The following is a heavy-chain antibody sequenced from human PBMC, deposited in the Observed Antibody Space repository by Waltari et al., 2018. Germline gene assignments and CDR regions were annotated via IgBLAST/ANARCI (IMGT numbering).Heavy chain of an antibody. Sequence: EVQLVESGGDLVQPGGSLRLSCAASGFGFSAYWMHWVRQVPGKGLFWVSHIQTDGSDANYADSVKGRFTISRDNAKNSLYLEMSSLRVEDTAVYYCAFSRGWSSPFGAYDSWGQGTRVIVSS. J-gene: IGHJ3*02. CDR2: IQTDGSDA. V-gene: IGHV3-74*01. CDR3: AFSRGWSSPFGAYDS. D-gene: IGHD6-19*01. CDR1: GFGFSAYW.